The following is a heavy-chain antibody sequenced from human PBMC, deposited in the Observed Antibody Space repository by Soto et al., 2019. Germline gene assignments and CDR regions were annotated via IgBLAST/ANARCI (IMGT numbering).Heavy chain of an antibody. CDR1: GFTFSDYY. J-gene: IGHJ4*02. CDR2: ISSSGSTI. Sequence: GVSLRLSCAASGFTFSDYYMSWIRQAPGKGLEWVSYISSSGSTIYYADSVKGRFTISRDNAKNSLYLQMNSLRAEDTAVYYCARSGIVVVPATRHWGQGTLVTVSS. CDR3: ARSGIVVVPATRH. D-gene: IGHD2-2*01. V-gene: IGHV3-11*01.